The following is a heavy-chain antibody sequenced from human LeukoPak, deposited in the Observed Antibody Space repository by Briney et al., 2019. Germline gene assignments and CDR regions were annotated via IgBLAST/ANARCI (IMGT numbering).Heavy chain of an antibody. CDR1: GXSISSSSYY. CDR3: ARRKGENYYGSGSYYTRGRPFDY. J-gene: IGHJ4*02. Sequence: SETLSLTCTVSGXSISSSSYYWGWIRQPPGKGLEWIGSIYYSGSTYYNPSLKSRVTISVDTSKNQFSLKLSSVTAADTAVYYCARRKGENYYGSGSYYTRGRPFDYWGQGTLVTVSS. CDR2: IYYSGST. V-gene: IGHV4-39*01. D-gene: IGHD3-10*01.